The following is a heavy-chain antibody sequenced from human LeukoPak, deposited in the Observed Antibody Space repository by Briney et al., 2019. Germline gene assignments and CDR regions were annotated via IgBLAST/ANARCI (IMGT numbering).Heavy chain of an antibody. V-gene: IGHV4-39*07. CDR1: GGSISSSSYY. J-gene: IGHJ5*02. CDR2: IYYSGST. D-gene: IGHD3-10*01. CDR3: ARDYSPRNYYAPQVRFDP. Sequence: SETLSLTCTVSGGSISSSSYYWGWIRQPPGKGLEWIGSIYYSGSTYYNPSLKSRVTISVDTSKNQFSLELSSVTAADTAVYYCARDYSPRNYYAPQVRFDPWGQGTLVTVSS.